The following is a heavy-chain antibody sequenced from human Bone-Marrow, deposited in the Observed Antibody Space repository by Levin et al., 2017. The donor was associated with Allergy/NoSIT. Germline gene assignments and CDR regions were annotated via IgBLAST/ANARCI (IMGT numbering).Heavy chain of an antibody. D-gene: IGHD3-3*01. J-gene: IGHJ3*02. CDR3: ARGIAIFGVVLAVNDAFDI. CDR2: VSHSGIT. CDR1: GGSISSGVYF. Sequence: SQTLSLTCTVSGGSISSGVYFWSWIRQLPGKGLEWIGYVSHSGITFYNQSLKSRVTISGDTSKNLFSLNLSSVTAADTAVYYCARGIAIFGVVLAVNDAFDIWGQGTMVTVSS. V-gene: IGHV4-31*03.